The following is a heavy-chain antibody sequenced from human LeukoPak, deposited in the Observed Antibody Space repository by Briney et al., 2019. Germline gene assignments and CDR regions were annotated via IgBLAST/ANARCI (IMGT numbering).Heavy chain of an antibody. J-gene: IGHJ4*02. CDR1: AFTFSSYG. Sequence: PGGSLRLSCAASAFTFSSYGMHWVRQAPGKGLEWVAFIRYDGSNKYYADSVKGRFTISRDNSRNTLYLQMNSLRAEDTAVYYCARDTSNSPDYWGQGTLVTVSS. V-gene: IGHV3-30*02. CDR2: IRYDGSNK. D-gene: IGHD4-11*01. CDR3: ARDTSNSPDY.